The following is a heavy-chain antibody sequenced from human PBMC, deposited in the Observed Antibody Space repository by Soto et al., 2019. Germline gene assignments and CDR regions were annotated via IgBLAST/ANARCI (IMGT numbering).Heavy chain of an antibody. Sequence: QLQLQESGPGLVKPSETLSLTCTVSGGSISSSSYYWGWIRQPPGKGLEWIGSIYYSGSTYYNPSLKSRVTISVDTSKTQFSLKLSSVTAADTAVYYCARHGHGAMVRGVMYYYYYYMDVWGKGTTVTVSS. V-gene: IGHV4-39*01. J-gene: IGHJ6*03. CDR2: IYYSGST. D-gene: IGHD3-10*01. CDR3: ARHGHGAMVRGVMYYYYYYMDV. CDR1: GGSISSSSYY.